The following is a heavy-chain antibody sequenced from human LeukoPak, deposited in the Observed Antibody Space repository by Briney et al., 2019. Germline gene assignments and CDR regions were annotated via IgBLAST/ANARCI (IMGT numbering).Heavy chain of an antibody. CDR3: AGDIAVAANGYFQH. V-gene: IGHV3-48*01. CDR2: ISSSSSTI. J-gene: IGHJ1*01. D-gene: IGHD6-19*01. CDR1: GFTFSSYN. Sequence: GGSLRLSCAASGFTFSSYNMNWVRQAPGKGLEWVSYISSSSSTIYYADSVKGRFTISRDNAKNSLYLQMNSLRAEDTAVYYCAGDIAVAANGYFQHWGQGTLVTVSS.